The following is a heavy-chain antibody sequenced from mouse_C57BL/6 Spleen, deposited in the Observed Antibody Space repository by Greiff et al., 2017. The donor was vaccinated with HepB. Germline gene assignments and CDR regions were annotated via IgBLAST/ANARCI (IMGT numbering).Heavy chain of an antibody. V-gene: IGHV1-50*01. D-gene: IGHD2-10*02. CDR2: IDPSDSYT. Sequence: QVQLQQPGAELVKPGASVKLSCKASGYTFTSYWMQWVKQRPGQGLEWIGEIDPSDSYTNYNQKFKGKATLTVDTSSSTAYMQLSSLTSEDSAVYYCARKEYGNYHWGQGTSVTVSS. CDR1: GYTFTSYW. CDR3: ARKEYGNYH. J-gene: IGHJ4*01.